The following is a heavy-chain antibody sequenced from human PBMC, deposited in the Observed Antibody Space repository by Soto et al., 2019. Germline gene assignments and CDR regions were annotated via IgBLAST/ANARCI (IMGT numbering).Heavy chain of an antibody. CDR1: GSTFSSYA. Sequence: GGSLRLSCAASGSTFSSYAMSWVRQAPGKGLEWVSAISGSGGSTYYADSVKGRFTISRDNSKNTLYLQMNSLRAEDTAVYYCAKRPMVVVVPDAFDIWGQGTMVTVSS. CDR3: AKRPMVVVVPDAFDI. CDR2: ISGSGGST. V-gene: IGHV3-23*01. J-gene: IGHJ3*02. D-gene: IGHD3-22*01.